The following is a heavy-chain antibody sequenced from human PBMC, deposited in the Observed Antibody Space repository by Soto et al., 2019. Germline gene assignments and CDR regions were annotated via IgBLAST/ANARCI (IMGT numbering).Heavy chain of an antibody. J-gene: IGHJ3*02. D-gene: IGHD1-26*01. CDR2: ISYSSSFI. V-gene: IGHV3-21*06. CDR1: GFNFNRYS. Sequence: EVQLVESGGGLVKPGGSLRLSCAAFGFNFNRYSMHWVHQAPGKGLEWVSSISYSSSFIYYSDSVKGRFTISRDNAKNSLFLQMNSLRVEVTAVYYCAKPVGGTSLPDAFEIWGQGTMVTVSS. CDR3: AKPVGGTSLPDAFEI.